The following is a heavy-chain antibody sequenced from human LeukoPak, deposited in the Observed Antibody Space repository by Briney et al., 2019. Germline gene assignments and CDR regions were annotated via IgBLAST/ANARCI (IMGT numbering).Heavy chain of an antibody. D-gene: IGHD4-17*01. J-gene: IGHJ3*02. CDR2: ISGSGYYS. CDR3: ARDPNGDYIGTFDM. CDR1: EFTFDNYA. Sequence: GGSLRLSCAASEFTFDNYAMSWVRQAPGKCLECVSVISGSGYYSYYADSVKGRFTVPRDNSKTTLYLQMNSLRADDTAVYYCARDPNGDYIGTFDMWGRGTMVSVSS. V-gene: IGHV3-23*01.